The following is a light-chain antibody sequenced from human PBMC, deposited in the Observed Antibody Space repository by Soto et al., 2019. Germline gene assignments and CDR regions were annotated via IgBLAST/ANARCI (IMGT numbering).Light chain of an antibody. J-gene: IGKJ5*01. V-gene: IGKV3D-20*02. CDR3: QERTNWPPIT. CDR2: SAS. CDR1: QTVGTTY. Sequence: VSAQAPGTLCLSPGERATPSCGASQTVGTTYLAWYQHKPGQAPRLLIYSASSRATGIPDRFSGSGSGTDFTLTISSLEPEDVAVYYCQERTNWPPITVGQGTRLEIK.